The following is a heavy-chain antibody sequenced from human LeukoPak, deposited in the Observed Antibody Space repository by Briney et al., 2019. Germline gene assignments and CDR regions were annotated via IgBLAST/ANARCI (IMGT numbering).Heavy chain of an antibody. J-gene: IGHJ2*01. V-gene: IGHV4-4*07. Sequence: SETLSLTCTVSGVSMSSYFWNWIRQPAGKEPEWIGRIYTGGVTNYNPSLRGRVTMAIDTSANQFSLKLNTVTAADTAVYYCASGTRYCSRTSCSAGWYFDLWGRGTLVTISS. CDR2: IYTGGVT. D-gene: IGHD2-2*01. CDR1: GVSMSSYF. CDR3: ASGTRYCSRTSCSAGWYFDL.